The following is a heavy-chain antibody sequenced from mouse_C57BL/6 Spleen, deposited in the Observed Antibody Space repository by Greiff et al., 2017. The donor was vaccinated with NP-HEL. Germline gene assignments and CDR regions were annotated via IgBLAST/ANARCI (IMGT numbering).Heavy chain of an antibody. V-gene: IGHV5-17*01. J-gene: IGHJ4*01. CDR1: GFTFSDYG. D-gene: IGHD5-2*01. Sequence: DVMLVESGGGLVKPGGSLKLSCAASGFTFSDYGMHWVRQAPEKGLEWVAYISSGSSTIYYADTVKGRFTISRDNAKNTLFLQMTSLRSEDTAMYYCARRNTRYAMDYWGQGTSVTVSS. CDR3: ARRNTRYAMDY. CDR2: ISSGSSTI.